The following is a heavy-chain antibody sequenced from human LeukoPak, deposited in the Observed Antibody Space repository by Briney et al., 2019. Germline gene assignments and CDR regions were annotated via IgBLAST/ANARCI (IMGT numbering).Heavy chain of an antibody. Sequence: PGGSLRLSCAASGFTLSSYEMNWVRQAPGKGLEWASFISSSGSSIYYADSVKGRFTISRDNAKNSLYLQMNSLRAEDTAVYYCARAVRRDDYWGQGTLVTVSS. D-gene: IGHD6-19*01. CDR2: ISSSGSSI. CDR3: ARAVRRDDY. CDR1: GFTLSSYE. V-gene: IGHV3-48*03. J-gene: IGHJ4*02.